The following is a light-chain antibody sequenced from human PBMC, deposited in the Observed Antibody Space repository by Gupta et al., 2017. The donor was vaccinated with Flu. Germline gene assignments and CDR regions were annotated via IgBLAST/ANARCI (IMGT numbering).Light chain of an antibody. Sequence: PRSASPGEEATLSCMASQSGSSNLAWDQPRPGQATRLILYGASPRATGIPARVSASGSGTVVTLPINSLQSKDSAVYYCQQYHNGPRTCDQGSKVEIK. CDR3: QQYHNGPRT. CDR2: GAS. V-gene: IGKV3-15*01. J-gene: IGKJ1*01. CDR1: QSGSSN.